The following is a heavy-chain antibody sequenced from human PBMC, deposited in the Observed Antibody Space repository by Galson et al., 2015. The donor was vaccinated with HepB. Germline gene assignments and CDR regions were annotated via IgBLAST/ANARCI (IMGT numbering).Heavy chain of an antibody. Sequence: SCKASGYTFTSYYMHWVRQAPGQGLEWMGIINPSGGSTSYAQKFQGRVTMTRDTSTSTVYMELSSLRSEDTAVYYCARGPASVVYDYVWGSSRQPLYYLDSWGQGTLLTVSS. D-gene: IGHD3-16*02. J-gene: IGHJ4*02. CDR1: GYTFTSYY. V-gene: IGHV1-46*01. CDR2: INPSGGST. CDR3: ARGPASVVYDYVWGSSRQPLYYLDS.